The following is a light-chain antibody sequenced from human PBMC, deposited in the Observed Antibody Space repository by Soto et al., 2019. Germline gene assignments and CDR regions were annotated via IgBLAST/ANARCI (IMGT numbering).Light chain of an antibody. CDR3: SAYAGSNKLV. Sequence: QSALTQPRSVSGSPGQSVTISCTGTSSDVGGYNYVSWYQQHPGKAPKLLIYEVTKRPSGVPDRFSGSRSGNTASLTVSGLQVEDEADYYCSAYAGSNKLVFGGGTKLTVL. J-gene: IGLJ2*01. CDR2: EVT. V-gene: IGLV2-8*01. CDR1: SSDVGGYNY.